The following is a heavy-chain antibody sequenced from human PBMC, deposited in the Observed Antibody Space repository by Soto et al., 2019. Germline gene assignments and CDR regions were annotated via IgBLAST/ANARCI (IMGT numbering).Heavy chain of an antibody. CDR3: AATGYTYGYHFDH. J-gene: IGHJ4*02. CDR1: GYTFTSYW. D-gene: IGHD5-18*01. Sequence: PGESLKISCKGSGYTFTSYWITWVRQMPGKGLEWMGRIDPSDSSTNYSPSFQGHVTISTDKSISTAHLQWSSLKVSDTAMYYCAATGYTYGYHFDHWGQGTQVTVS. V-gene: IGHV5-10-1*01. CDR2: IDPSDSST.